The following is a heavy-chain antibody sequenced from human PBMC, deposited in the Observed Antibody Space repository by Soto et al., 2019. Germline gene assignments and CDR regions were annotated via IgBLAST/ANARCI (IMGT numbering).Heavy chain of an antibody. CDR3: ARVEAVAGLYNYHGLDV. CDR2: IVPIFGTT. Sequence: QVQLVQSGAEVKKPGSSVKVSCKVSGGTFSNYAIDWVWLASGHGLEWMGVIVPIFGTTYYTQKFQGRATIIADDSTTTAYLEMSSLRSEDTAIYYCARVEAVAGLYNYHGLDVWGQGTAGTVSS. CDR1: GGTFSNYA. J-gene: IGHJ6*02. D-gene: IGHD6-19*01. V-gene: IGHV1-69*12.